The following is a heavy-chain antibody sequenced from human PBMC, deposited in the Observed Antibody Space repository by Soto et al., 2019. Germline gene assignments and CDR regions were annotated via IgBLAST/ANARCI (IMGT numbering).Heavy chain of an antibody. CDR2: ISYDGSNK. D-gene: IGHD6-13*01. CDR3: ARPTHSSSWYFDFDY. Sequence: PGGSLRLSCAASGFTFSSYAMHWVRQAPGKGLEWVAVISYDGSNKYYADSVKGRFTISRDNSKNTLYLQMNSLRAEDTAVYYCARPTHSSSWYFDFDYWGQGTLVTVSS. V-gene: IGHV3-30-3*01. CDR1: GFTFSSYA. J-gene: IGHJ4*02.